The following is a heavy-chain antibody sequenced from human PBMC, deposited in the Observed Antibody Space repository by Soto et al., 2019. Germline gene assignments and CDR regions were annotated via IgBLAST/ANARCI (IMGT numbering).Heavy chain of an antibody. CDR3: AKRRGAGGHFDY. D-gene: IGHD2-15*01. V-gene: IGHV3-23*01. CDR1: GFTFSTYA. J-gene: IGHJ4*02. CDR2: VSSGGGT. Sequence: EVELLESGGGLVQPEGSLRLSCAASGFTFSTYAMGWVRQAPGKGLEWVSVVSSGGGTHYADSVKGRFTVSRDNSKNTLSLQMNSLRADDPAVYYCAKRRGAGGHFDYGGQGALVTGSS.